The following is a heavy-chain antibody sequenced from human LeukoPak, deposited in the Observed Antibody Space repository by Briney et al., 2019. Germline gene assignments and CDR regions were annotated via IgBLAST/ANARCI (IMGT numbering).Heavy chain of an antibody. J-gene: IGHJ6*02. D-gene: IGHD3-16*01. CDR1: GFTSIAYA. Sequence: GGSLRLSCVGSGFTSIAYALTWARQAPGKGLEWVSGISGGGVTTYYADSMKGRFTISRDNSKNTLYLQMNSLRADDTAIYYCARNQQLGGHSYYYYGMDVWGQGTTVTVSS. CDR2: ISGGGVTT. V-gene: IGHV3-23*01. CDR3: ARNQQLGGHSYYYYGMDV.